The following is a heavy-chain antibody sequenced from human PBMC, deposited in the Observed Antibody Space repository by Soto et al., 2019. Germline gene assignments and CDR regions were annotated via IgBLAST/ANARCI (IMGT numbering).Heavy chain of an antibody. Sequence: ASVKVSCKASGYTFTSYGISWVRQAPGQGLEWMGWISAYNGNTNYAQKLQGRVTMTTDTSTSTAYMELRSLRSDDTAVYYCASDRASLGAFDIWGQGTMVTVSS. CDR1: GYTFTSYG. D-gene: IGHD2-21*01. CDR3: ASDRASLGAFDI. CDR2: ISAYNGNT. J-gene: IGHJ3*02. V-gene: IGHV1-18*01.